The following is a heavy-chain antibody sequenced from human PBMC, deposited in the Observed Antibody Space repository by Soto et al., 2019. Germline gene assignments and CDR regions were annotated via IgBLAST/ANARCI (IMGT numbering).Heavy chain of an antibody. J-gene: IGHJ5*02. CDR2: IYYSGST. Sequence: PSETLSLTCTVSGGSISSSSYYWGWIRQPPGKGLEWIGSIYYSGSTYYNPSLKSRVTISVDTSKNQFSLKLSSVTAADTAVYYCARQLQYSSGWYWDNWLDPWGQGTLVTVSS. CDR3: ARQLQYSSGWYWDNWLDP. V-gene: IGHV4-39*01. CDR1: GGSISSSSYY. D-gene: IGHD6-19*01.